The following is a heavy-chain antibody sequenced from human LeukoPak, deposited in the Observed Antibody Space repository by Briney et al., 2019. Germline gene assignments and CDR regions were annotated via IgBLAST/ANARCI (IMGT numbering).Heavy chain of an antibody. CDR2: IYPGDSNT. V-gene: IGHV5-51*01. D-gene: IGHD2/OR15-2a*01. CDR1: GYSFTSYW. J-gene: IGHJ4*02. Sequence: GESLKISCKGSGYSFTSYWIGWVRQMPGKGLEWMGIIYPGDSNTRYSPSFQGQVTISADKSISTAYLQWNSLKASDTAMYYCARPQGRDFYALDFWGQGTLVTVSS. CDR3: ARPQGRDFYALDF.